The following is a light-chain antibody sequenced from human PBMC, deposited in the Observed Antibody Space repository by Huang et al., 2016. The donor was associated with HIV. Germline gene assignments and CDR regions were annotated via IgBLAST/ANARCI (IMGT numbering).Light chain of an antibody. J-gene: IGKJ5*01. CDR3: QQRATWLIT. CDR2: NAS. V-gene: IGKV3-11*01. CDR1: QSVSTY. Sequence: EIVLTQSPATLSLSPGERATLSCRASQSVSTYLAWSQQKPGQAPRLLIYNASHRATGSPARFSGSGSGTDFTLTINSLEPEDFAVYYCQQRATWLITFGQGTRLEIK.